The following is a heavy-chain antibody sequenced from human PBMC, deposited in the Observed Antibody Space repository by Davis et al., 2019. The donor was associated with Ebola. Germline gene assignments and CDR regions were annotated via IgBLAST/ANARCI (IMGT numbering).Heavy chain of an antibody. V-gene: IGHV1-2*02. CDR1: GYTFTGYY. Sequence: ASVKVSCKASGYTFTGYYMHWVRQAPGQGLEWMGWINPNSGGTNYAQKFQGRVTMTRDTSISTAYMELSRLRSDDTAVYYCCRRQQLPPLDDAFDIWGQGTMVTVSS. CDR3: CRRQQLPPLDDAFDI. CDR2: INPNSGGT. D-gene: IGHD6-13*01. J-gene: IGHJ3*02.